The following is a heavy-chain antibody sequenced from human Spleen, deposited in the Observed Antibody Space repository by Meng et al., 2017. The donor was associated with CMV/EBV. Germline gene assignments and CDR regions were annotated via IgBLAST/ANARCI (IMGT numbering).Heavy chain of an antibody. J-gene: IGHJ4*02. V-gene: IGHV3-21*01. CDR1: GFTFSSYN. CDR2: ISSSSTYI. Sequence: GESLKISCAASGFTFSSYNMNWVRQAPGKGLEWVSSISSSSTYIYHAGSVKGRFTISRDNAKNSLYLQMNSLTAEDTAVYYCARIFDCSSSSCLDYWGQGTLVTVSS. D-gene: IGHD2-2*01. CDR3: ARIFDCSSSSCLDY.